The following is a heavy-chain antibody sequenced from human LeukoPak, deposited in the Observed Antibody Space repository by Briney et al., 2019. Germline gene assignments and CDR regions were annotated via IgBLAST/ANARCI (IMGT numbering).Heavy chain of an antibody. Sequence: SVKVSCKASGGTFSSYAISWVRQAPGQGLEWMGGIIPIFGTANYAQKFQGRVTITTDESTSTAYMELNSLRAEDTAVYYCAREKIAVVTNTIFDYWGQGTLVTVSS. V-gene: IGHV1-69*05. J-gene: IGHJ4*02. D-gene: IGHD3-22*01. CDR3: AREKIAVVTNTIFDY. CDR2: IIPIFGTA. CDR1: GGTFSSYA.